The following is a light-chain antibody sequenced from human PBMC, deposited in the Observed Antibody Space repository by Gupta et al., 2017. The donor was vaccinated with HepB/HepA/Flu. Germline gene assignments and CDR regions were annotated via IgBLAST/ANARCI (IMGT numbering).Light chain of an antibody. CDR1: QSISSY. Sequence: DIQMTQSPSSLSASVGDRVTITCRASQSISSYLNWYQQKPGKAPELLIYAASSLQSGVPSRFSGSGSGTDFTLTISSLQPEDFATYYCQQSYSTSCSFGQGTKLEIK. V-gene: IGKV1-39*01. CDR2: AAS. J-gene: IGKJ2*04. CDR3: QQSYSTSCS.